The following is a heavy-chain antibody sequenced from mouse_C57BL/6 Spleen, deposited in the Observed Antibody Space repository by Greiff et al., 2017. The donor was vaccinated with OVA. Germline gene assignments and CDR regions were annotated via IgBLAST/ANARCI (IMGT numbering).Heavy chain of an antibody. V-gene: IGHV1-82*01. CDR1: GYAFSSSW. D-gene: IGHD1-1*01. CDR3: ARSGYGSSYVNVDY. CDR2: IYPGDGDT. Sequence: QVQLQQSGPELVKPGASVKISCKASGYAFSSSWMNWVKQRPGKGLEWIGRIYPGDGDTNYNGKFKGKATLTADKSSSTAYMQLSSLTSEDSAVYFCARSGYGSSYVNVDYWGQGTTLTVSS. J-gene: IGHJ2*01.